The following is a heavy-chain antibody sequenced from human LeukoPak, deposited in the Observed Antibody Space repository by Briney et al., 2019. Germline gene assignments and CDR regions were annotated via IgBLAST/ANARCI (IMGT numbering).Heavy chain of an antibody. CDR3: ARGRIRGTYGY. CDR2: IKQDGSEK. D-gene: IGHD3-10*01. CDR1: GFTFRSYW. V-gene: IGHV3-7*01. J-gene: IGHJ4*02. Sequence: GGSLRLSCAASGFTFRSYWMSWVRQAPGKGLEWVANIKQDGSEKYYVDSVKGRFTISRDNAKNSLYLQMNSLRAEDTAVYYCARGRIRGTYGYWGQGTLVTVSS.